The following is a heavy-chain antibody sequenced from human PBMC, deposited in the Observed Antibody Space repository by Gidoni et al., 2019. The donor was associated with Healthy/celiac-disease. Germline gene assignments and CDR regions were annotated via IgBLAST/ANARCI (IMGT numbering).Heavy chain of an antibody. Sequence: EVQLLESGGGLVQPGGSLRLSCAASGFTFSSYAMSWVRQAPGKGLEWVSAISGSGGSTYYADAVKGRFTISRDNSKNTLYLQMNSLRAEDTAVYYCAKGLRFLEWLGPFDYWGQGTLVTVSS. V-gene: IGHV3-23*01. J-gene: IGHJ4*02. CDR3: AKGLRFLEWLGPFDY. CDR1: GFTFSSYA. CDR2: ISGSGGST. D-gene: IGHD3-3*01.